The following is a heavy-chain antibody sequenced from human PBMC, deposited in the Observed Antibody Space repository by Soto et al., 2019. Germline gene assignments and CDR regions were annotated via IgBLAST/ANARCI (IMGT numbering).Heavy chain of an antibody. CDR3: AREGVGDGYNTAGPYYYYYGMDV. CDR2: IYYSGST. CDR1: GGSISSGDYY. Sequence: SETLSLTCTVSGGSISSGDYYWSWIRQPPGKGLEWIGYIYYSGSTYYNPSLKSRVTISVDTSKNQFSLKLSSVTAADTAVYYCAREGVGDGYNTAGPYYYYYGMDVWGQGTTVTVSS. J-gene: IGHJ6*02. D-gene: IGHD5-12*01. V-gene: IGHV4-30-4*01.